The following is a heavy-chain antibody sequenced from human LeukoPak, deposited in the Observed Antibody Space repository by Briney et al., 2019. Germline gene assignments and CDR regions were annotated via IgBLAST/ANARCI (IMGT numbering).Heavy chain of an antibody. CDR2: IYYSGTT. D-gene: IGHD6-19*01. CDR3: ARAGSDWDTSWYFDL. CDR1: GGSISNYY. V-gene: IGHV4-59*01. J-gene: IGHJ2*01. Sequence: PSETLSLTCTVSGGSISNYYWNWIRQPPGKGLEWVGYIYYSGTTDYNPSLKSRVTMSVDTSKNQFSLSLSSVTAADTAVYYCARAGSDWDTSWYFDLWGRGTLVTVSS.